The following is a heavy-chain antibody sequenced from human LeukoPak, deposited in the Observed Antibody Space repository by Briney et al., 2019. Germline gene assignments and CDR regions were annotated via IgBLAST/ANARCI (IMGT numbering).Heavy chain of an antibody. CDR1: GGSISSGSYY. D-gene: IGHD3-3*01. V-gene: IGHV4-61*02. J-gene: IGHJ4*02. CDR2: IYTSGST. Sequence: SQTLSLTCTVSGGSISSGSYYWSWIRQPAGKGLEWIGRIYTSGSTTYNPSLNSRLPISVHTSKNQFSLKLSSLTAADTSVYYCARGGEDYDFWSGYPGVDYFDYWGQGTLVTVSS. CDR3: ARGGEDYDFWSGYPGVDYFDY.